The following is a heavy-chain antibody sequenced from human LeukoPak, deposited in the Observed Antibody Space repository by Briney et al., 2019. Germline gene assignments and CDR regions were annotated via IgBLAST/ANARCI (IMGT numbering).Heavy chain of an antibody. D-gene: IGHD2-8*01. J-gene: IGHJ5*02. Sequence: GGSLRLSCAASGFTFSSYAMSWVRQAPGKGLEWVSAISGSGGSTYYADSAKGRFTISRDNSKNTLYLQMNSLRAEDTAVYYCAKARGYCTNGVCYDNWFDPWGQGTLVTVSS. V-gene: IGHV3-23*01. CDR3: AKARGYCTNGVCYDNWFDP. CDR1: GFTFSSYA. CDR2: ISGSGGST.